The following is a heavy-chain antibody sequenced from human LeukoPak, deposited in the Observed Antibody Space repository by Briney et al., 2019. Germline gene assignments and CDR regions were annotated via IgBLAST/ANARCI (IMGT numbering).Heavy chain of an antibody. D-gene: IGHD1-20*01. CDR2: IWYDGSNK. CDR3: ARDANWRFDAFDI. J-gene: IGHJ3*02. CDR1: GFTFSSYG. Sequence: GRSLRLSCAASGFTFSSYGMHWVRQAPGKGLEWVAVIWYDGSNKYYADSVKGRFTISRDNSKNTLYLQMNSLRAEDTAVYYCARDANWRFDAFDIWGQGTMVTVSS. V-gene: IGHV3-33*01.